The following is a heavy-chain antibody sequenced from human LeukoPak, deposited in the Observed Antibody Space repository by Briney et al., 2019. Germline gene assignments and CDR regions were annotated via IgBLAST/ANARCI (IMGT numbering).Heavy chain of an antibody. V-gene: IGHV1-46*01. CDR2: INPSGGST. Sequence: GASVKVSCKASGGTFSSYAISWVRQAPGQGLEWMGIINPSGGSTSYAQKFQGRVTMTRDTSTSTVYMELSSLRSEDTAVYYCARVARIAAAAPDYWGQGTLVTVSS. J-gene: IGHJ4*02. CDR1: GGTFSSYA. CDR3: ARVARIAAAAPDY. D-gene: IGHD6-13*01.